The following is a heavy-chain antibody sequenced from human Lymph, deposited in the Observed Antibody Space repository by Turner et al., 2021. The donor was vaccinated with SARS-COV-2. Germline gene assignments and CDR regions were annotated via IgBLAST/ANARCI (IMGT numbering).Heavy chain of an antibody. D-gene: IGHD1-26*01. V-gene: IGHV3-7*01. CDR2: IKHDGSEK. CDR1: GFTFSYYW. J-gene: IGHJ4*02. CDR3: ARMGSSSWYFDY. Sequence: EVQLVESGGGLVQPGGPLGPPCAASGFTFSYYWMSWVRQAPGKGLEWVANIKHDGSEKYYVDSVKGRFTISRDNAKNSLFLQMNSLRAEDTAVYYCARMGSSSWYFDYWGQGTLVTVSS.